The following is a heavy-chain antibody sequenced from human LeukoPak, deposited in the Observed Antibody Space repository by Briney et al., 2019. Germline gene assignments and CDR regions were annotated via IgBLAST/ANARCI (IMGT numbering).Heavy chain of an antibody. CDR3: ARIPNGANFPNWFDP. V-gene: IGHV3-11*04. Sequence: GGSLRLSCAASGFILSDHYMNWIRQAPGKGLEWISYISSRGSAIYYADSVKGRFTISRDNAKNSLYLQLNSLRAEDSAVYYCARIPNGANFPNWFDPWGQGTLVTVSS. CDR2: ISSRGSAI. J-gene: IGHJ5*02. D-gene: IGHD4/OR15-4a*01. CDR1: GFILSDHY.